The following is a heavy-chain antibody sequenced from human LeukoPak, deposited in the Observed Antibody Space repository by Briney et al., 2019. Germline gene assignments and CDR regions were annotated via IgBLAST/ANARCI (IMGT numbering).Heavy chain of an antibody. CDR3: AQGDTAMSK. CDR2: IYYSGST. V-gene: IGHV4-59*02. D-gene: IGHD5-18*01. CDR1: GGSVSSYY. J-gene: IGHJ4*02. Sequence: EALSLTCTVSGGSVSSYYWSSIRQPPGKGLEWIGYIYYSGSTNYNPSLKSRVTISVDTSKNQFSLKLSSVTAADTAVYYCAQGDTAMSKWGQGTLVTVSS.